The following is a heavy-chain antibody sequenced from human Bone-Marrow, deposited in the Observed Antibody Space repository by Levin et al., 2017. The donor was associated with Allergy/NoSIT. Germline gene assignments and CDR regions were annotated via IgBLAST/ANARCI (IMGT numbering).Heavy chain of an antibody. CDR2: ITARSDRI. Sequence: HSGGSLRLSCAASGFTFSSHGMDWVRQAPGKGLEWVSGITARSDRIYYADSVKGRFTISRDNSKNTVYLQMNSLRAEDTAVYYCAKDRDWGAFDYWGQGTPVTVSS. CDR3: AKDRDWGAFDY. CDR1: GFTFSSHG. D-gene: IGHD7-27*01. J-gene: IGHJ4*02. V-gene: IGHV3-23*01.